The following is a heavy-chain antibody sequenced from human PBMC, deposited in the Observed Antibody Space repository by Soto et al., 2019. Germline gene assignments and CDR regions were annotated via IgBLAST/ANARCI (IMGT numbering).Heavy chain of an antibody. CDR1: GGSLSTNP. V-gene: IGHV1-69*06. Sequence: QVPLVQSGAEVKKPGSSVKVSCKASGGSLSTNPISWVRQAPGQGLEWMGGTGSGTGPGNHAQKFQGRLTVTADKSTSTVYTELTNLSSEDTAVYYCARRDSGGFYRFFDSWGQGTLVTVSS. D-gene: IGHD2-15*01. CDR2: TGSGTGPG. CDR3: ARRDSGGFYRFFDS. J-gene: IGHJ4*02.